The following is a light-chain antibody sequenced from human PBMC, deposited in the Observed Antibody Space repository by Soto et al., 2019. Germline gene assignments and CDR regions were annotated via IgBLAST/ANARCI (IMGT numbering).Light chain of an antibody. CDR1: QSVGSTY. J-gene: IGKJ1*01. Sequence: EIVLTQSPGTLSLSPGERATLSCRASQSVGSTYLAWYQQKPGQAPRLLIYGASSRATGIPDRFSGSGSGTDFTITISRLEPEDFAVYYCQQYGRSPRTFGQGTKVEIK. CDR3: QQYGRSPRT. V-gene: IGKV3-20*01. CDR2: GAS.